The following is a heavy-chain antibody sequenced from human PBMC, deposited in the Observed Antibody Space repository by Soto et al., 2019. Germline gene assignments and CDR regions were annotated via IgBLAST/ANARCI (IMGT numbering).Heavy chain of an antibody. Sequence: EVQVLESGGGLVQPGGSLRLSCEGSGFTVSSHAMTWIRQAPGKGPEWVSTITADGDTYYAESVKGRFAMSRDTSKSTLYLQMNSLGAEDTAAYYCAPHVSCSGGSCQYDAFAIRGQVTMVTVSS. D-gene: IGHD2-15*01. J-gene: IGHJ3*02. CDR2: ITADGDT. CDR3: APHVSCSGGSCQYDAFAI. V-gene: IGHV3-23*01. CDR1: GFTVSSHA.